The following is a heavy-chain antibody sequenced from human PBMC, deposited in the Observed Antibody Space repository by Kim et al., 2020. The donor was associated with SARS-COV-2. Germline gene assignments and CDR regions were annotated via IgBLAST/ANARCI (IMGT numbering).Heavy chain of an antibody. Sequence: GGSLRLSCAASGFTFSSYAMHWVRQAPGKGLEWVAVISYDGSNKYYADSVKGRFTISRDNSKNTLYLQMNSLRAEDTAVYYCARDGYSGYEIFDYWGQGTLVTVSS. J-gene: IGHJ4*02. CDR1: GFTFSSYA. D-gene: IGHD5-12*01. V-gene: IGHV3-30-3*01. CDR3: ARDGYSGYEIFDY. CDR2: ISYDGSNK.